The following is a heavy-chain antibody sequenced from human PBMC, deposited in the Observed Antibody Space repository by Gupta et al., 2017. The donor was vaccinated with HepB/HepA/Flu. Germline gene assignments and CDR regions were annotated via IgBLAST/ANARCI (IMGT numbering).Heavy chain of an antibody. J-gene: IGHJ4*02. CDR2: ITGDSDKK. V-gene: IGHV3-23*01. CDR1: GFPFNSQG. CDR3: AKMKGFFDY. Sequence: EVPLLDSGGGLVQPGGSLRLSCAASGFPFNSQGMAWVRQTPGKGLQWVSAITGDSDKKYYAAFGEGRFTISRDNSKNTLDLQMNSLRVEDTAIYYCAKMKGFFDYWGQGVLVTVSP.